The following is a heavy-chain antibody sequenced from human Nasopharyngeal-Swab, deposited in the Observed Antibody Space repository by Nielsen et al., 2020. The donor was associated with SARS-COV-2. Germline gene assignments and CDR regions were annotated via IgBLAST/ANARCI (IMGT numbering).Heavy chain of an antibody. D-gene: IGHD6-13*01. V-gene: IGHV1-2*06. CDR2: INHNSGGT. Sequence: ASVKVSCKASGYTFTGYYMHWVRQAPGQGLEWMGRINHNSGGTNYAQKFQGRVTMTRDTSISTAYMELSRLRSDDTAVYYCARERIAAAGTGFDYWGQGTLVTVSS. CDR1: GYTFTGYY. CDR3: ARERIAAAGTGFDY. J-gene: IGHJ4*02.